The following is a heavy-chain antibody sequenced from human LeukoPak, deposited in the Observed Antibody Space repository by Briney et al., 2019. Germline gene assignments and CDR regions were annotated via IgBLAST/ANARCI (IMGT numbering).Heavy chain of an antibody. V-gene: IGHV3-15*01. CDR3: TSNLYCSTSSCYTLDN. CDR2: IKSKSERGTT. Sequence: GGSLRLSCAASGFTFSNGWMSWVRQAPGKGLEWVGRIKSKSERGTTDYAAPVKGRFTISRDGSTNTVYLHMNSVKTEDTAVYFCTSNLYCSTSSCYTLDNWGQGTLVAVSP. CDR1: GFTFSNGW. D-gene: IGHD2-2*02. J-gene: IGHJ4*02.